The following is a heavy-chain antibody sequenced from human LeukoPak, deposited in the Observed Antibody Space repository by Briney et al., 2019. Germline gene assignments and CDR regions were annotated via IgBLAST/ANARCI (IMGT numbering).Heavy chain of an antibody. Sequence: GGSLRLSCAASGFTFSTYGIHWVRQAPGKGLEWVAVISYDGSNKYYADSVKGRFTISRDNSKNTLYLQMNSLRAEDTAVYYCAREYSSPSYYMDVWGKGTTVTVSS. J-gene: IGHJ6*03. CDR2: ISYDGSNK. V-gene: IGHV3-30*19. D-gene: IGHD6-19*01. CDR1: GFTFSTYG. CDR3: AREYSSPSYYMDV.